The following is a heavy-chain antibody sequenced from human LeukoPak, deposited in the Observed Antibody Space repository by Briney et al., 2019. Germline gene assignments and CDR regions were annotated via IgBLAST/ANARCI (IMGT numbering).Heavy chain of an antibody. CDR3: ARDPYYCSSTSCYLGISFDP. J-gene: IGHJ5*02. CDR2: IIRILGIA. CDR1: GGTFSRYA. Sequence: GASVKVSCKASGGTFSRYAISWVRQAPGQGLEWRGRIIRILGIANYAQKFQGRVTITADKSTSTAYVELSSLRSEDTAVYYCARDPYYCSSTSCYLGISFDPWGQGTLVTVSS. V-gene: IGHV1-69*04. D-gene: IGHD2-2*01.